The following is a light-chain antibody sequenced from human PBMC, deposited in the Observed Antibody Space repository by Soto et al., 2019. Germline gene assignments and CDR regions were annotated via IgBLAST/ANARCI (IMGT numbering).Light chain of an antibody. J-gene: IGKJ4*01. CDR1: QGISTL. V-gene: IGKV1-12*01. CDR2: GAS. Sequence: DIQMTQSPPSVSASVGDRVTITCWASQGISTLLVWYQQKPGEAPKLLIYGASNLQRGVPSRFSGGGSGTDFTLTISSLQPEDFATYYCQQSNRFPLTFGGGTKVEMK. CDR3: QQSNRFPLT.